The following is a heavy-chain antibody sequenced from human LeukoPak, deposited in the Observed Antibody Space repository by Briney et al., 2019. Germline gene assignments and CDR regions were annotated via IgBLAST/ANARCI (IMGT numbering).Heavy chain of an antibody. J-gene: IGHJ6*03. Sequence: SETLSLTCTVSGGSIRSYYWSWIRQPPGKGLEWIGYIYYSGSTNYNPSLKSRVTISVDTSKNQFSLKLSSVTAADTAVYYCARDGNYYYMDVWGKGTTVTVSS. CDR3: ARDGNYYYMDV. V-gene: IGHV4-59*01. CDR1: GGSIRSYY. CDR2: IYYSGST.